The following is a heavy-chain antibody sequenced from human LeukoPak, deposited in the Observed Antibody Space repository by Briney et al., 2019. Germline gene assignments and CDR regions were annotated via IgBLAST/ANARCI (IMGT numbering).Heavy chain of an antibody. V-gene: IGHV3-7*01. CDR2: MKQDGSEK. CDR3: ARDVTGYVDY. D-gene: IGHD1-1*01. J-gene: IGHJ4*02. CDR1: GFTFRSYW. Sequence: GGSLRLSCAASGFTFRSYWMSWVRQAPGKGLGWVASMKQDGSEKYYVDSVKGRFTISRDNAKSSLYLQMNSLRAEDTAVYYCARDVTGYVDYWGQGTLVTVSS.